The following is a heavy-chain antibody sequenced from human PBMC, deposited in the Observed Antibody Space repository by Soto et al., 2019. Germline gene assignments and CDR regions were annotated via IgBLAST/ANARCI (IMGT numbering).Heavy chain of an antibody. CDR2: IKTDGSST. D-gene: IGHD5-18*01. J-gene: IGHJ4*02. CDR1: GFTIGSDW. CDR3: ARGRGNNYGIFDY. V-gene: IGHV3-74*01. Sequence: GGSLRLSCAASGFTIGSDWMHWVRQVPGKGLVWVSRIKTDGSSTSYADSVKGRFTVSRDYAKNTVYLQMNSLRAEDTAVYYCARGRGNNYGIFDYWGRGTLVTVSS.